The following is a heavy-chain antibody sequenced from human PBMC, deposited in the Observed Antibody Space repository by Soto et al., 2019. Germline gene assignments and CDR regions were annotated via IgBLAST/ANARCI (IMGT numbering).Heavy chain of an antibody. CDR1: GFTFSSYA. D-gene: IGHD1-26*01. J-gene: IGHJ3*02. V-gene: IGHV3-30-3*01. CDR3: GRHPPPPMWELLRVFDI. Sequence: PGGSLRLSCAASGFTFSSYAMHWVRQAPGKGLEWVAVISYDGSNKYYADSVKGRFTISRDNSKDTLYLQMNSLRAEDTAVYYIGRHPPPPMWELLRVFDIGGKGKMATVPS. CDR2: ISYDGSNK.